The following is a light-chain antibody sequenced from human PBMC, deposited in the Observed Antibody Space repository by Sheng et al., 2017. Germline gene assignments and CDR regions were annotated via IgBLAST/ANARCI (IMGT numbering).Light chain of an antibody. CDR2: GAS. CDR1: QGVSNY. Sequence: DIQMTQSPSSLSASVGDRVSITCRASQGVSNYLAWYQQKPGKVPKLLIYGASTLQSGVPSRFSGSGSATDFTLTIDSLQPEDLATYFCQQYDDLPFTFGPGTKVDLK. J-gene: IGKJ3*01. CDR3: QQYDDLPFT. V-gene: IGKV1-27*01.